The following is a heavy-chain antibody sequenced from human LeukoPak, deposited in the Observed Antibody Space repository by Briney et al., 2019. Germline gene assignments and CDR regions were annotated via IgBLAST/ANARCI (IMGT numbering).Heavy chain of an antibody. CDR2: ISYDRRNQ. CDR1: GFTFSTYG. CDR3: ALRLDY. D-gene: IGHD4-17*01. V-gene: IGHV3-30*03. J-gene: IGHJ4*02. Sequence: GGSLRLSCAPSGFTFSTYGMHWVRQAPGKGLEWVAVISYDRRNQYYADSVKGRFTISRDNSENTLYLQMNSLIPEDTAVYYCALRLDYWGQGTLVTVSS.